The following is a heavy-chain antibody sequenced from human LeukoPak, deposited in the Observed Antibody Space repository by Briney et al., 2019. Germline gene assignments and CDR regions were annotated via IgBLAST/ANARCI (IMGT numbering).Heavy chain of an antibody. D-gene: IGHD5-12*01. CDR3: ARERGGYSGYDPLDY. Sequence: GGSLRLSCAASGFTVSTNYMSWVRQAPGKGLEWVSGINWNGGSTGYADSVKGRFTISRDNAKNSLYLQMNSLRAEDTAVYYCARERGGYSGYDPLDYWGQGTLVTVSS. CDR1: GFTVSTNY. CDR2: INWNGGST. V-gene: IGHV3-20*04. J-gene: IGHJ4*02.